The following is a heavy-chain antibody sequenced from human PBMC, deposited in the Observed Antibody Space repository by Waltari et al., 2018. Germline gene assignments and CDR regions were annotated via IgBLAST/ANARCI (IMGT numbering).Heavy chain of an antibody. CDR3: ARGYCSGGSCWSVDAFDI. D-gene: IGHD2-15*01. Sequence: GLVKPSGTLSLTFAVSGGSISSSNWWSWVRQPPGKGLEWIGEIYHSGSTNYNPSLKSRVTISVDKSKNQFSLKLSSVTAADTAVYYCARGYCSGGSCWSVDAFDIWGQGTMVTVSS. J-gene: IGHJ3*02. V-gene: IGHV4-4*02. CDR1: GGSISSSNW. CDR2: IYHSGST.